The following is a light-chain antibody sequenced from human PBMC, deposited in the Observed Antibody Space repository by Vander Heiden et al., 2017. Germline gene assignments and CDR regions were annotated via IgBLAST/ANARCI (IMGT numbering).Light chain of an antibody. V-gene: IGLV2-14*01. CDR3: SSYTNSNSKV. CDR2: DVS. Sequence: QSALTQPASVSGSPGQSIIISCTGTSSDVGSYNFVSWYQQHPGKAPKLMIYDVSNRPSGVSNRFSGSKSGNTASLTISGLQAEDEADYYCSSYTNSNSKVFGTGTKVSVL. J-gene: IGLJ1*01. CDR1: SSDVGSYNF.